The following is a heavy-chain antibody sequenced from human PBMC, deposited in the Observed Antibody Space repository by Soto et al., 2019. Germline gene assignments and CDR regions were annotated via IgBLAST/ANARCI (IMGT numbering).Heavy chain of an antibody. CDR2: ISASGGNT. Sequence: GGSLRLSCAASGFTYSGYAMSWVRQAPGRGLEWVSSISASGGNTYYADSVKGRFTISRDNSKNTLYLHMNSLSVEDTAIYYCAKDRSSAGTTVRFDPWGQGTLVTVSS. J-gene: IGHJ5*02. CDR3: AKDRSSAGTTVRFDP. D-gene: IGHD1-1*01. CDR1: GFTYSGYA. V-gene: IGHV3-23*01.